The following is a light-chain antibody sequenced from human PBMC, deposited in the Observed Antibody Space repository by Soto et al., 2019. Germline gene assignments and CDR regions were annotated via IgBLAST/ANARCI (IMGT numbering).Light chain of an antibody. CDR2: GAS. J-gene: IGKJ5*01. CDR1: QSVSSN. V-gene: IGKV3D-15*01. CDR3: QQYNNWLSIT. Sequence: EIVMTQSPATLSVSPGERATLSCRASQSVSSNLAWYQQKPGQAPRLLIYGASTRATGIPARFSGSGSGTEFTLTISSLQSEEFAVYSCQQYNNWLSITFGQGTRLEI.